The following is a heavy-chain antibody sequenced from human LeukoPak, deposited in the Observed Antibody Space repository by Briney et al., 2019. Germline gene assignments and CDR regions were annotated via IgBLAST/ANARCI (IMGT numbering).Heavy chain of an antibody. CDR1: GFPFNNYW. CDR2: MNTDGRNT. Sequence: LPGGSLRLSCAASGFPFNNYWMHWVRQAPGKGLVWVSSMNTDGRNTRYVASVQGRFTISRDNAKNTLYLQMNSLRVDDTAVYYCARAGASGWYAAGWFDPWGQGTLVTASS. J-gene: IGHJ5*02. CDR3: ARAGASGWYAAGWFDP. V-gene: IGHV3-74*01. D-gene: IGHD6-19*01.